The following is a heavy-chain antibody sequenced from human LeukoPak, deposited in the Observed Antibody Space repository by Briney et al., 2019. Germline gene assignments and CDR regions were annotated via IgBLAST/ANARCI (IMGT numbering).Heavy chain of an antibody. V-gene: IGHV1-2*02. D-gene: IGHD2-21*02. CDR1: GYTFTGYY. CDR2: INPNSGGT. CDR3: ARAPYVVVTAIYYYYYGMDV. Sequence: GASVKVSCKASGYTFTGYYMHWVRQAPGQGLEWMGWINPNSGGTNYAQKFQGRVTMTRDTSISTAYMELSRLRSDDTAVYYCARAPYVVVTAIYYYYYGMDVWGQGTTVTASS. J-gene: IGHJ6*02.